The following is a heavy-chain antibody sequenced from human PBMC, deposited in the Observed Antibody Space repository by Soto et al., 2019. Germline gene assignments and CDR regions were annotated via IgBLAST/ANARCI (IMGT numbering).Heavy chain of an antibody. V-gene: IGHV6-1*01. CDR2: TYYRSKWYN. CDR1: GDSVSSNSDA. J-gene: IGHJ4*02. D-gene: IGHD2-2*03. Sequence: SQTLSLTCAISGDSVSSNSDAWNWIRQSPSRGLEWLGRTYYRSKWYNDYAVSVKSRITINPDTSKNQFSLKLSSVTAADTAVYYCARRYGPGYDYWGQGTLVTVSS. CDR3: ARRYGPGYDY.